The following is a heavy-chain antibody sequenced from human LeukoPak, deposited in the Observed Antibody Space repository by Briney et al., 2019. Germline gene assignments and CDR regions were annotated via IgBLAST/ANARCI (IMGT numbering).Heavy chain of an antibody. CDR2: IKQDGSEK. J-gene: IGHJ5*02. V-gene: IGHV3-7*01. CDR3: ARVGSGSYFWFDP. CDR1: GFTFSIYW. D-gene: IGHD1-26*01. Sequence: GGSLRLSCAASGFTFSIYWMSWVRQAPGKGLEWVANIKQDGSEKYYVDSVKGRFTISRDNAKNSLYLQMNSLRAEDTAVYYCARVGSGSYFWFDPWGQGTLVTVSS.